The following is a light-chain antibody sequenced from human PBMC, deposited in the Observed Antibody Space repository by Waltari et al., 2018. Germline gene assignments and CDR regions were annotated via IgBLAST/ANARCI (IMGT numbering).Light chain of an antibody. Sequence: SYVLTQPPSVSVAPGKTARIPCGGNNIGSRSMHWYQVRPGQAPVLVISHDSDRPSGIPERFSGSNSGNTATLTISRVEAGDEADFYCQVWDSSSDQHVFGTGTKVTVL. V-gene: IGLV3-21*01. J-gene: IGLJ1*01. CDR1: NIGSRS. CDR3: QVWDSSSDQHV. CDR2: HDS.